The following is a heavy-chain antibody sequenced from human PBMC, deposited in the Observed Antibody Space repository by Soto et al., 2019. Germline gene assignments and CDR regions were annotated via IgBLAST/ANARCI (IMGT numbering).Heavy chain of an antibody. V-gene: IGHV3-64*01. CDR2: ISGNGVNT. CDR3: ASGNSAHWF. CDR1: GFTFSDYY. Sequence: VQLVESGGDVVQPGGSLRLSCAASGFTFSDYYISWVRQAPGSGPEFVSSISGNGVNTYFGNSVKDRFTISRDNSKNTVYLQMGSLRAEDTAVYYCASGNSAHWFWGQGTLVTVS. D-gene: IGHD3-9*01. J-gene: IGHJ4*02.